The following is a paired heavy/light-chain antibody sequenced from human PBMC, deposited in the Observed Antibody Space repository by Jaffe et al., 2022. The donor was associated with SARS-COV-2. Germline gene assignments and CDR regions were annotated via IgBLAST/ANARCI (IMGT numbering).Light chain of an antibody. Sequence: DIQLTQSPSFLSASVGDRVTITCRASQGISSYLAWYQQKPGKAPKLLIYAASTLQSGVPSRFSGSGSGTEFTLTISSLQPEDFATYYCQQPGAFGPGTKVDIK. CDR2: AAS. CDR1: QGISSY. CDR3: QQPGA. V-gene: IGKV1-9*01. J-gene: IGKJ3*01.
Heavy chain of an antibody. J-gene: IGHJ4*02. CDR2: INPSGGST. Sequence: QVQLVQSGAEVKKPGASVKVSCKASGYTFTSYYMHWVRQAPGQGLEWMGIINPSGGSTSYAQKFQGRVTMTRDTSTSTVYMELSSLRSEDTAVYYCASDYVDTAMEPRNYFDYWGQGTLVTVSS. V-gene: IGHV1-46*01. CDR1: GYTFTSYY. CDR3: ASDYVDTAMEPRNYFDY. D-gene: IGHD5-18*01.